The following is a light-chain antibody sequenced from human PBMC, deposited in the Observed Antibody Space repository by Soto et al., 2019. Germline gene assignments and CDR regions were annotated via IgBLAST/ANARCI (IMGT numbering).Light chain of an antibody. J-gene: IGLJ1*01. CDR3: SSYSGTTTFYV. CDR2: EVN. Sequence: QSVLTQPASVSGSPGQSITISCTGTSSDVGTYTLVSWYQHHPGKAPKLVIYEVNKRPAGVSKRFSGSKSGDTASLTISGLQDEDEADYYCSSYSGTTTFYVFGTGTKVTVL. V-gene: IGLV2-23*02. CDR1: SSDVGTYTL.